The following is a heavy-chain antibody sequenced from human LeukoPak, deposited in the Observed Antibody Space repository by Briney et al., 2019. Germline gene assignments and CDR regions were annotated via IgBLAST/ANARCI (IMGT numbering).Heavy chain of an antibody. Sequence: GASVKVSCKASGYTFTSYDINWVRQATGQGLEWMGWMNPNSGNTGYAQKFQGRVTITRNTSISTAYMELSSLRSEDTAVYYCARLPVVVAATQRNYYYYYYMDVWGKGTTVTVSS. CDR1: GYTFTSYD. D-gene: IGHD2-15*01. CDR2: MNPNSGNT. J-gene: IGHJ6*03. V-gene: IGHV1-8*03. CDR3: ARLPVVVAATQRNYYYYYYMDV.